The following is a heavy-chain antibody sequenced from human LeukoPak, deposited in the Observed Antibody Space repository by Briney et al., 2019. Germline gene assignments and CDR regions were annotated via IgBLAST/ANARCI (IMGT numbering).Heavy chain of an antibody. J-gene: IGHJ4*02. D-gene: IGHD3-3*01. CDR3: AKDREPISRFLVRRFYFDY. CDR2: IICSGAST. V-gene: IGHV3-23*01. CDR1: GGTISSSD. Sequence: GGSPRLTCAASGGTISSSDMSWGLRQPPGRVLWWIGIICSGASTTHTDSVKGRFTISRDNSKNKLYLQMNRLTAEDTAVYFCAKDREPISRFLVRRFYFDYWGQGTLVTVSS.